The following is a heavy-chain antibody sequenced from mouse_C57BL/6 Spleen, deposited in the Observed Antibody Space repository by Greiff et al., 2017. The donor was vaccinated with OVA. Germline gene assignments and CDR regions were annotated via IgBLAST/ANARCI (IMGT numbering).Heavy chain of an antibody. D-gene: IGHD4-1*01. CDR1: GYTFTSYW. V-gene: IGHV1-52*01. Sequence: VQLQQSGAELVRPGSSVKLSCKASGYTFTSYWMYWVKQRPIQGLEWIGNIDPSDGETHYNQKFKDKATLTGDKSSNTAYMQLKTLTSEDSAVYYCAQWGLTGTDYWGQGTTLTVSS. CDR2: IDPSDGET. J-gene: IGHJ2*01. CDR3: AQWGLTGTDY.